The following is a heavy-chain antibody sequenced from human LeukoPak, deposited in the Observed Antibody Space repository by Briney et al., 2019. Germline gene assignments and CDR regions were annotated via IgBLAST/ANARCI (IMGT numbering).Heavy chain of an antibody. J-gene: IGHJ4*02. CDR3: ARGGYDFWSGYPLDY. D-gene: IGHD3-3*01. V-gene: IGHV4-59*08. CDR1: GGSISSYY. CDR2: IYYSGST. Sequence: SESLSLTCTVSGGSISSYYWSWIRQPPGKGLEWIGYIYYSGSTSYNPSLKGRFTISVDTSKNQFSLKLSSVTAADTAVYYCARGGYDFWSGYPLDYWGQGPLVTVSS.